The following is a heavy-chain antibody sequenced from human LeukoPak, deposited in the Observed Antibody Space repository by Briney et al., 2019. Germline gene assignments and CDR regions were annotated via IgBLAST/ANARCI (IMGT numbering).Heavy chain of an antibody. V-gene: IGHV4-39*07. CDR1: GGSISSSSYY. CDR3: ARTPILTMVRGALDY. D-gene: IGHD3-10*01. Sequence: KPSETLSLTCTVSGGSISSSSYYWGWIRQPPGKGQEWIGSIYYSGSTYYNPSLKSRVTISVDTSKNQFSLKLSSVTAADTAVYYRARTPILTMVRGALDYWGQGTLVTVSS. CDR2: IYYSGST. J-gene: IGHJ4*02.